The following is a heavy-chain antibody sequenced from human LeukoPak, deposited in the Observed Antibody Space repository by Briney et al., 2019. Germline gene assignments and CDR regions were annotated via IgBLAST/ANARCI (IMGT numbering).Heavy chain of an antibody. J-gene: IGHJ5*02. V-gene: IGHV4-59*01. D-gene: IGHD3-3*01. CDR3: ARGGTPIFGVVMALDP. CDR1: GGSISSYY. Sequence: PSETLSLTCTVSGGSISSYYCSWIRQPPGKGLEWIGYIHDSGSTNYNPSLKSRVTISVDTSKNQFSLKLSSVTAADTAVYYCARGGTPIFGVVMALDPWGQGTLVTVSS. CDR2: IHDSGST.